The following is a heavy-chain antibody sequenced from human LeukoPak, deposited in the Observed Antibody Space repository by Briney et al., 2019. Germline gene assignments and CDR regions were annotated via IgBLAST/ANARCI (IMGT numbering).Heavy chain of an antibody. D-gene: IGHD3-9*01. CDR3: ARDLPLRYFDWFDAFDI. CDR1: GGTFSSYA. J-gene: IGHJ3*02. CDR2: MIPILGIA. V-gene: IGHV1-69*04. Sequence: SVKVSRKASGGTFSSYAISWVRQAPGQGLEWMGRMIPILGIANYAQKFQGRVTITADKSTSTAYMELSSLRSEDTAVYYCARDLPLRYFDWFDAFDIWGQGTMVTVSS.